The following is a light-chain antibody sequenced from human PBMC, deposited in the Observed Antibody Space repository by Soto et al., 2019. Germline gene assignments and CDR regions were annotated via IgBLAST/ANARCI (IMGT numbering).Light chain of an antibody. CDR2: AAS. V-gene: IGKV1-39*01. J-gene: IGKJ1*01. CDR1: QSISTH. CDR3: QQSYSSPPT. Sequence: DIQMTQSPSSLSASVEARVIITRRASQSISTHLNWYQQKPGKDPKLLIFAASSLQSGVPSRFSGSRSGPDFTLTISSLQPEDFATYYCQQSYSSPPTFGQGTKVDI.